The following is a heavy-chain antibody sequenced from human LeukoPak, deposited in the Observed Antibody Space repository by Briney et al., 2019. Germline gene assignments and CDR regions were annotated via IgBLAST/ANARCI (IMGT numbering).Heavy chain of an antibody. J-gene: IGHJ4*02. CDR3: AKDPEGAAAGTPYFDY. D-gene: IGHD6-13*01. CDR2: ISRNSGSI. CDR1: GFTFDDYA. Sequence: GGSLRLSCAASGFTFDDYAMHWVRQAPGKGLEWVSGISRNSGSIGYADSVKGRFTISRDNAKNSLYLQMNSLRAEDTALYYCAKDPEGAAAGTPYFDYWGQGTLVTVSS. V-gene: IGHV3-9*01.